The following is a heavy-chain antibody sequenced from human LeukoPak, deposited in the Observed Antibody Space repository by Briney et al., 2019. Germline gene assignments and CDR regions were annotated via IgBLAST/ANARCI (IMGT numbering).Heavy chain of an antibody. CDR3: ARERGGPTSNLEWFQSDRNEYFQH. Sequence: ASVKVSCKASGYTFTGYYMRWVRQAPGQGLEWMGWVNPNSGGTNYAQKFQGRVTMTRDTSISTAYMELSRLRSDDTAVYYCARERGGPTSNLEWFQSDRNEYFQHWGQGTLVTVSS. CDR2: VNPNSGGT. V-gene: IGHV1-2*02. CDR1: GYTFTGYY. J-gene: IGHJ1*01. D-gene: IGHD3-3*01.